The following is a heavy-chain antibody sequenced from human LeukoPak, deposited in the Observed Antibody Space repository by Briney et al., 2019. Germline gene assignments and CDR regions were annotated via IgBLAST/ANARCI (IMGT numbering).Heavy chain of an antibody. CDR3: ARASPFIVVVPAAMFDY. D-gene: IGHD2-2*01. Sequence: GGSLRLSCAASGFTFSSYAMHWVRQAPGKGLEYVSAISSNGGSTYYANSVKGRFTISRDNSKNTLYLQMGSLRAEDMAVYYCARASPFIVVVPAAMFDYWGQGTLATVSS. CDR2: ISSNGGST. V-gene: IGHV3-64*01. CDR1: GFTFSSYA. J-gene: IGHJ4*02.